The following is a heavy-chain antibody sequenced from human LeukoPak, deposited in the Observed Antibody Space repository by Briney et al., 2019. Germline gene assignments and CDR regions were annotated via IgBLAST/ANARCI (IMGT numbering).Heavy chain of an antibody. J-gene: IGHJ1*01. CDR2: ISGSGGST. Sequence: GGSLRLSCAASGFTFSSYAMSWVRQAPGKGLEWVSAISGSGGSTYYADSVKGRFTISRANSKNTLYLQMSSLRANDTAVYYCARKGQGSNWAAEYFQNWGQGTLVTVSS. CDR1: GFTFSSYA. CDR3: ARKGQGSNWAAEYFQN. D-gene: IGHD6-13*01. V-gene: IGHV3-23*01.